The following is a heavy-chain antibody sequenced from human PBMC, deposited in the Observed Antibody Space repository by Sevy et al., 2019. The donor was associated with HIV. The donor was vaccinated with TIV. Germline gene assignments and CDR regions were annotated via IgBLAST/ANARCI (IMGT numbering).Heavy chain of an antibody. CDR3: ARAPSGSQGPGQYFHH. D-gene: IGHD1-26*01. CDR1: GYTFTSYI. V-gene: IGHV1-18*01. Sequence: ASVKVSCKTSGYTFTSYIISWVRQAPGQGLEWMGRISAYNGDTKYAQKLQGRVTMTTDTPTSTAYMELRSLKSDDTAVYYCARAPSGSQGPGQYFHHWGQGTLVTVSS. CDR2: ISAYNGDT. J-gene: IGHJ1*01.